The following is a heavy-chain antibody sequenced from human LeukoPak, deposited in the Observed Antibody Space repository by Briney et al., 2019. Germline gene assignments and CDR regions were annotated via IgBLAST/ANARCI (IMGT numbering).Heavy chain of an antibody. D-gene: IGHD6-19*01. CDR3: TSEGGGWYLGFDY. CDR1: GFTFSGSA. Sequence: GGSLRLSCAASGFTFSGSAMHWVRQASGKGLEWVGRIRSKANSYATAYAASVKGRFTISRDDSKNTAYLQMNSLKTEDRAVHYCTSEGGGWYLGFDYWGQGTLVTASS. CDR2: IRSKANSYAT. J-gene: IGHJ4*02. V-gene: IGHV3-73*01.